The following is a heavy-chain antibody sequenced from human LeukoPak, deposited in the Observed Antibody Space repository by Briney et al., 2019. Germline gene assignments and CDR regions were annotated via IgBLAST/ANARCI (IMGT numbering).Heavy chain of an antibody. CDR3: ARAVAVAGTLDY. V-gene: IGHV4-59*08. Sequence: PSETLSLTCTVSGGSISSYYWSWIRQPPGKWMEWIGYIYYSGSTIYNPSLKSRVTISVDTSQNQFSLKLRSVTAADTAVYYCARAVAVAGTLDYWGQGTLVTVSS. J-gene: IGHJ4*02. CDR2: IYYSGST. D-gene: IGHD6-19*01. CDR1: GGSISSYY.